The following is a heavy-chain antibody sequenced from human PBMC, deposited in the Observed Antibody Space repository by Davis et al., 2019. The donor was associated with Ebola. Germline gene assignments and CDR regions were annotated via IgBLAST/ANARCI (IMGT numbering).Heavy chain of an antibody. D-gene: IGHD2/OR15-2a*01. V-gene: IGHV5-51*01. CDR1: GYSFTSYW. CDR2: IYPGDSDT. Sequence: GESLKISCKGSGYSFTSYWIGWVRQMPGKGLEWMGLIYPGDSDTRYSPSFQGQVTISADKSISTAYLQWSSLKASDTAMYYCARHVGLYGDGMDVWGQGTTVTVSS. CDR3: ARHVGLYGDGMDV. J-gene: IGHJ6*02.